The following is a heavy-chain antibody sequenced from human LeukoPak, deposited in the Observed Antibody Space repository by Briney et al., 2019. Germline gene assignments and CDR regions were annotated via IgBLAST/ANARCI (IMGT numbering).Heavy chain of an antibody. Sequence: SETLSLTCTVSGGSISSYYWSWIRQPPGKGLEWIGYIYYSGSTNYNPSLKSRVTISVDTSKNQFSLKLSSVTAADTAVYYCARDKDYYGSGSYDYWGQGTLVTVSS. J-gene: IGHJ4*02. CDR2: IYYSGST. CDR1: GGSISSYY. D-gene: IGHD3-10*01. CDR3: ARDKDYYGSGSYDY. V-gene: IGHV4-59*01.